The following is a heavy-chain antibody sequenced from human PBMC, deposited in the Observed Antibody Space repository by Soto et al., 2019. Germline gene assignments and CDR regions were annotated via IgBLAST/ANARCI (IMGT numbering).Heavy chain of an antibody. CDR3: ARDIGSYAYGEGY. D-gene: IGHD3-10*01. CDR2: VYSSGTT. CDR1: GGSINSYW. J-gene: IGHJ4*02. Sequence: SETLSLTCSVSGGSINSYWWSWIRQPAGKGLEWIGRVYSSGTTDYNPSLNSRATLSVETSKNQFSLKLSSVTAADTAVYYCARDIGSYAYGEGYWGQGIQVTAPQ. V-gene: IGHV4-4*07.